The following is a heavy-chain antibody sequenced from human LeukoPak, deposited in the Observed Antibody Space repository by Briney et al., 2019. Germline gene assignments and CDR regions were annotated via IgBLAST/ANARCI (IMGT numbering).Heavy chain of an antibody. Sequence: SGGSLRLSCAASGFTVSSNYMNWVRQAPGKGLKWVSVIYGGGNIYYADSVKGRFTISRDNFKNTLYLQMNSLRAEDTAVYYCARGAGYNYPYYFDYWGQGTLVTVSS. CDR3: ARGAGYNYPYYFDY. J-gene: IGHJ4*02. CDR2: IYGGGNI. V-gene: IGHV3-53*01. CDR1: GFTVSSNY. D-gene: IGHD5-24*01.